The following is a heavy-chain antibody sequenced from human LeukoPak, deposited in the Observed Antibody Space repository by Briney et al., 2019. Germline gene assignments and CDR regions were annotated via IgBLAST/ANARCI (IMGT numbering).Heavy chain of an antibody. J-gene: IGHJ3*02. D-gene: IGHD1-20*01. CDR2: ISSGGST. CDR3: ARVRYNWNDFAAFDI. V-gene: IGHV3-66*01. Sequence: GGSLRLSCAASGFTVSSNYMSGVRKAPGKGLEGVSVISSGGSTYYADSVKGRFTISRDNSKNTLYLQMNSLRAEDTAVYYCARVRYNWNDFAAFDIWGEGAMVTVSS. CDR1: GFTVSSNY.